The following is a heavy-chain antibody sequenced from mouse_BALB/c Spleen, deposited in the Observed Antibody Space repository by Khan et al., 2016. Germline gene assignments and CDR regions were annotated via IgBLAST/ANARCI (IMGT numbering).Heavy chain of an antibody. D-gene: IGHD3-2*01. CDR1: GYTFSSYW. V-gene: IGHV1-9*01. CDR2: LLPGSGST. Sequence: QVQLKESGAELMKPGASVKISCKATGYTFSSYWIEWVKQRPGHGLEWIGELLPGSGSTNYNEKFKGKATFTADTSSNTAYMQLSSLTSEDAAVYYCAMLRQLGLRDYFDYWGQGTTLTVSS. CDR3: AMLRQLGLRDYFDY. J-gene: IGHJ2*01.